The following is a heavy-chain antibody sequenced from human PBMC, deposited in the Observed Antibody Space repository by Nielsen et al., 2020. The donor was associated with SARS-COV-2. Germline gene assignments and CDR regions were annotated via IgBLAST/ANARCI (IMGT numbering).Heavy chain of an antibody. CDR2: MSGSSSYI. D-gene: IGHD3/OR15-3a*01. Sequence: GESLKISCAGSGFTFSDYYMSWIRQAPGKGLEWVAQMSGSSSYIHYADSVKGRYTISKDSAKNSLYLQMNSLKTEDTAVYYCTRVSLIGWTGATGRYFDYLGQGTLVTVSS. V-gene: IGHV3-11*05. CDR1: GFTFSDYY. J-gene: IGHJ4*02. CDR3: TRVSLIGWTGATGRYFDY.